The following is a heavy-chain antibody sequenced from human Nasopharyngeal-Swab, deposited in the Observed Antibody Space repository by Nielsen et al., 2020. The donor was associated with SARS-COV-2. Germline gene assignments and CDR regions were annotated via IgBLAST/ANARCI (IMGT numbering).Heavy chain of an antibody. V-gene: IGHV4-31*03. Sequence: SETLSLTCTVSGGSISSGGYYWSWIRQHPGKGLEWIGYIYYSGSTYYNPSLKSRVTISVDTSKNQFSLKLSSVTVADTAVYYCARVLDSSGYLNWFDPWGQGTLVTVSS. CDR1: GGSISSGGYY. CDR3: ARVLDSSGYLNWFDP. D-gene: IGHD3-22*01. CDR2: IYYSGST. J-gene: IGHJ5*02.